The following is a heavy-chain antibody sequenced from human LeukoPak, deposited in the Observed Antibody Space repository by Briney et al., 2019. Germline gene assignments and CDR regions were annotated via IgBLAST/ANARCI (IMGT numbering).Heavy chain of an antibody. CDR3: VRKFYFYMDV. V-gene: IGHV3-23*01. J-gene: IGHJ6*03. CDR2: ISPTGDST. CDR1: GLTLSRYA. Sequence: GGSLRLSCGASGLTLSRYAVNWVRQAPGRGLEGVSYISPTGDSTLNAEPVKGRFSVSRDNSKNMVYLQMDGLRAEDTATYFCVRKFYFYMDVWGKGTTVTVSS.